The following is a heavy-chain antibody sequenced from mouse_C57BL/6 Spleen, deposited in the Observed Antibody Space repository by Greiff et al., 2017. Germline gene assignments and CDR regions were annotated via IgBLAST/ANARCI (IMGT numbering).Heavy chain of an antibody. J-gene: IGHJ2*01. V-gene: IGHV1-69*01. CDR1: GYTFTSYW. Sequence: VKLVESGAELVMPGASVKLSCKASGYTFTSYWMHWVKQRPGQGLEWIGEIDPSDSYTNYNQKFKGKSTLTVDKSSNTAYMQLSSLASDDSAVYYCARGGGDSYVDDWGEGTTLTVSS. D-gene: IGHD2-13*01. CDR3: ARGGGDSYVDD. CDR2: IDPSDSYT.